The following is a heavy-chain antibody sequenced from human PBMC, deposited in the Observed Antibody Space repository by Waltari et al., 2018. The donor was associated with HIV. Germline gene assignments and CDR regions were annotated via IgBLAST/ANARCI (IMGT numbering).Heavy chain of an antibody. Sequence: VQLVDSGGHVIRPGGSLSLPCPASGLTFTDTGMNWVRQVPWKGLVWVCCCDFIGYSTGCSDSVVGRFISSVDMGRRALHLQMHSLRGDDTAIDYCVRGLREGHESSWIRVWCETWGPGTPVIVST. CDR2: CDFIGYST. J-gene: IGHJ4*02. V-gene: IGHV3-20*04. CDR3: VRGLREGHESSWIRVWCET. D-gene: IGHD3-16*01. CDR1: GLTFTDTG.